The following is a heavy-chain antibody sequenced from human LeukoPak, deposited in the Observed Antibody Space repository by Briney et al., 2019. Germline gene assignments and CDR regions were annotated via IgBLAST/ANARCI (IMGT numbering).Heavy chain of an antibody. V-gene: IGHV3-23*01. D-gene: IGHD3-3*01. CDR2: ISDSGVGT. CDR1: GFTFSSYG. J-gene: IGHJ6*03. CDR3: AKIGRSYDFWTGYYEEEVDYMDV. Sequence: GGSLRLSCAASGFTFSSYGMNWVRQAPGKGLEWVSGISDSGVGTKHADSVKGRFTISRDNSKNTLYLQMNSLRAEDTAVYYCAKIGRSYDFWTGYYEEEVDYMDVWGKGTTVTISS.